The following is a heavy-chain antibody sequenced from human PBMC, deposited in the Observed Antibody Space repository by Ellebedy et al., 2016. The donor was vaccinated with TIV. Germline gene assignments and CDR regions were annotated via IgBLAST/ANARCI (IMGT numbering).Heavy chain of an antibody. Sequence: GGSLRLXXAASGFSFGDYYMSWIRQAPGKGLEWVSHISGIGSAMYYADSVKGRFTISRDNAKNSLYLEMNNLRAEDTAVYYCARGGLESYDGFDIWGRGTMVTVSS. CDR3: ARGGLESYDGFDI. CDR1: GFSFGDYY. J-gene: IGHJ3*02. V-gene: IGHV3-11*01. D-gene: IGHD3-10*01. CDR2: ISGIGSAM.